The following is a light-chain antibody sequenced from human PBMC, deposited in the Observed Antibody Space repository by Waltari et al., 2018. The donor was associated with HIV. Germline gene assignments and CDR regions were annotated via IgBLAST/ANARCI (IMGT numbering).Light chain of an antibody. Sequence: LLIHGASDRATGVPDRFSGSGVGTDFTLTISRLEPEDVAVYFCQQYGTLPFTFGPGTKVEI. CDR2: GAS. V-gene: IGKV3-20*01. J-gene: IGKJ3*01. CDR3: QQYGTLPFT.